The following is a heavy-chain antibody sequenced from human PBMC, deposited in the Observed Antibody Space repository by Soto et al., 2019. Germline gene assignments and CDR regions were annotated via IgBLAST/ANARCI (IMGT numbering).Heavy chain of an antibody. CDR1: GGSISSYY. CDR3: ARDNRGHYYSGSGTPGGYYYGMDV. Sequence: ETLSLSCPVSGGSISSYYWSWIRQPPGKGLEWIGYIYYSGSTYYNPSLKSRVTISVDTSKNQFSLKLSSVTAADTAVYYCARDNRGHYYSGSGTPGGYYYGMDVWGQGTKVTVSS. J-gene: IGHJ6*02. V-gene: IGHV4-59*12. CDR2: IYYSGST. D-gene: IGHD3-10*01.